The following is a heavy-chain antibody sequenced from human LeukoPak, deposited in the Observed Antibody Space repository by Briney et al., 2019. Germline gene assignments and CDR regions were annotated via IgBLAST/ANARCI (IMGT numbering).Heavy chain of an antibody. CDR3: ARGMGSSSWHPLDY. D-gene: IGHD6-13*01. CDR1: GGSISSGGYS. CDR2: IYHSGST. Sequence: SETLSLTCAVSGGSISSGGYSWSWIRQPPGKGLEWIGNIYHSGSTYYNPSLKSRVTISVDTSKNQFSLKLSSVTAADTAVYYCARGMGSSSWHPLDYWGQGTLVTVSS. V-gene: IGHV4-30-2*05. J-gene: IGHJ4*02.